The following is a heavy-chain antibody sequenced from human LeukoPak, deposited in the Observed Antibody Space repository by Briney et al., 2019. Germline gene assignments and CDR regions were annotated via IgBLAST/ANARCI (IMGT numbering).Heavy chain of an antibody. D-gene: IGHD5-18*01. CDR1: GFAFNVFG. V-gene: IGHV3-30*12. Sequence: GGSLRLSCAGSGFAFNVFGMHWLRQAPGKGLEWVALVKADGNSEYYADSVKGRFTISRDNAKNSLYLQMNSLRAEDTAVYYCARGSTAPVDYWGQGTLVTVSS. J-gene: IGHJ4*02. CDR3: ARGSTAPVDY. CDR2: VKADGNSE.